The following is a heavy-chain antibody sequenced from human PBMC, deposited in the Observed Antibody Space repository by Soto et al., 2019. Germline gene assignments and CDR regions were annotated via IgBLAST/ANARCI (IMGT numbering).Heavy chain of an antibody. V-gene: IGHV3-21*01. J-gene: IGHJ4*02. CDR2: ISSSRSYI. CDR3: ARDGGRSWSWSGLDY. CDR1: GFTFSSYS. D-gene: IGHD3-3*01. Sequence: EVQLVESGGGLVKPGGSLRLSCAASGFTFSSYSMNSVRQAPGKRLEWVSSISSSRSYIYYADSVKGRFTISRDNAKNTLYLQMNSLRAEDTAVYYCARDGGRSWSWSGLDYWGQGTLVTVSS.